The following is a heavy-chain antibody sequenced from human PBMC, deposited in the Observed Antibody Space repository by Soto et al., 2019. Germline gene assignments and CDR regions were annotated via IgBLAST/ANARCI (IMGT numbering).Heavy chain of an antibody. CDR1: GGSMRIGGDY. J-gene: IGHJ5*02. D-gene: IGHD5-12*01. CDR3: ATRTITNWFDP. Sequence: SETLSLTCTVSGGSMRIGGDYGRWIRQHPGKGLEWIGYIYYSGSTYYNPSLKSRVTISVDTSKNQFSLKLSSVTAAYTAVYYCATRTITNWFDPWGQGTPVSVSS. V-gene: IGHV4-31*03. CDR2: IYYSGST.